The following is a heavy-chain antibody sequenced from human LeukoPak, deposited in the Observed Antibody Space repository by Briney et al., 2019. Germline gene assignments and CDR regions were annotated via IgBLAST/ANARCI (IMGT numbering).Heavy chain of an antibody. CDR1: GFTFSTYW. CDR2: IKEDGSER. J-gene: IGHJ4*02. Sequence: GGSLRLSCAASGFTFSTYWMSWVRQAPGKGVEWVANIKEDGSERYYVDSVRGRFSTTRDNAKNSLYLQMNSLRAEDTAVYYCARVGYGGNAKDYWGQGTLVTVSS. D-gene: IGHD4-23*01. CDR3: ARVGYGGNAKDY. V-gene: IGHV3-7*04.